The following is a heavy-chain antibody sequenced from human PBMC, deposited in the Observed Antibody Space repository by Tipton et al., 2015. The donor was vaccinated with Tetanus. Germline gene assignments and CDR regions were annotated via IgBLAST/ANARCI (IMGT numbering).Heavy chain of an antibody. Sequence: QLVQSGAEAKKPGASVKVSCKASRYTFTSYYMHWVRQAPGQGLEWMGWISAYNGNTNYAQKLQGRLTMTTDTSTSTAYMELRSLRSGDSAVYYSARASGYSYGPRNCFDYWGQGTLVNVSS. CDR1: RYTFTSYY. J-gene: IGHJ4*02. CDR2: ISAYNGNT. V-gene: IGHV1-18*01. CDR3: ARASGYSYGPRNCFDY. D-gene: IGHD5-18*01.